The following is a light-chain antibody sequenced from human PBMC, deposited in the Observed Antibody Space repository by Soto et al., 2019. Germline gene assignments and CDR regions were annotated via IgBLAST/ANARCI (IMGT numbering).Light chain of an antibody. Sequence: DIKLTQSPSTLSAFVGERVTITCRASQSVSSCLAWYQQKPGKAPKLLIYKASSLESGVPSRFSGSGSGSDFTLTISSLQPDDLATYYCQQYYSYSEAFGQGTKVDI. V-gene: IGKV1-5*03. CDR1: QSVSSC. J-gene: IGKJ1*01. CDR3: QQYYSYSEA. CDR2: KAS.